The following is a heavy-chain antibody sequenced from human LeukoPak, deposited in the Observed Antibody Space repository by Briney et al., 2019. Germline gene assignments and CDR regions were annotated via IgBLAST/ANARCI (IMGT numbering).Heavy chain of an antibody. V-gene: IGHV4-59*03. D-gene: IGHD3-10*01. Sequence: PSETLSLTCTVSGGSISSYSWSWIRLPPGKGLEWIGYMYHTGITYYNPSLKSRVTISVDRSKNQFSLNLNSVTDADTAVCYCAGSGLFGELTFDYWGQGTLVTVSS. CDR3: AGSGLFGELTFDY. CDR2: MYHTGIT. J-gene: IGHJ4*02. CDR1: GGSISSYS.